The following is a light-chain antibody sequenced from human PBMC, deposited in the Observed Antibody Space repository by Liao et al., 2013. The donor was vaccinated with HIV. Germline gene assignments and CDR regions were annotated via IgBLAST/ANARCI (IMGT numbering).Light chain of an antibody. V-gene: IGLV3-1*01. CDR3: QAWDSHTAWVV. CDR2: END. Sequence: SYEMTQPPSVSVSPGQTASITCSGNKLGDKLTSWYQQRPGQSPILVIYENDKRSSGIPERFSASRSGNTATLTISGAQAMDEADYYCQAWDSHTAWVVFGGGTRLTVL. J-gene: IGLJ2*01. CDR1: KLGDKL.